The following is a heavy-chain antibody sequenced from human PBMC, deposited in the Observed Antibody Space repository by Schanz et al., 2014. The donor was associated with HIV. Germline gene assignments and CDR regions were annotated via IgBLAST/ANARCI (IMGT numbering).Heavy chain of an antibody. J-gene: IGHJ4*02. CDR1: GFSFLRYE. V-gene: IGHV3-23*01. D-gene: IGHD2-8*01. Sequence: EVQLLESGGGLVQPGGSLRISCVASGFSFLRYEMSWVRQAPGKGLEWLSTLSGSGDRTYYADSVKGRVTISRDNSKNTLYLQMNSLRAEDTAVYYCARDRMVYAQAPLYYFDYWGQGTLVTVSS. CDR2: LSGSGDRT. CDR3: ARDRMVYAQAPLYYFDY.